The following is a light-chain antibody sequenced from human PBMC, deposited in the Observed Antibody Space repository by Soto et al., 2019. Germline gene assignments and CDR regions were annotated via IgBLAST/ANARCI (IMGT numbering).Light chain of an antibody. CDR2: DTS. CDR3: QQRSSWPLT. V-gene: IGKV3D-20*02. CDR1: QIVSSSY. Sequence: EIVLTQSPGTLSLSPGERATLSCRASQIVSSSYLAWYQQTPGQAPRLLIYDTSNRATDIPARFSGSGSGTDFTLTISSLEPEDFAVYYCQQRSSWPLTFGGGTKV. J-gene: IGKJ4*01.